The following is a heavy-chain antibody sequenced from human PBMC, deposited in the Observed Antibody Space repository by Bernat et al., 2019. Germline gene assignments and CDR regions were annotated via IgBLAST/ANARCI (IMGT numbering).Heavy chain of an antibody. V-gene: IGHV3-33*01. D-gene: IGHD2-15*01. CDR1: GFTFSSYG. J-gene: IGHJ5*02. CDR2: IWYDGSNK. Sequence: QVQLVESGGGVVQPGRSLRLSCAASGFTFSSYGMHWVRQAPGKGLEWVAVIWYDGSNKYYADSVKGRFTISRDNAKDSLYLQMNSLRAEDTALYYCARAGYCSGGTCYSGHEWFDPWGQGTLVTVSS. CDR3: ARAGYCSGGTCYSGHEWFDP.